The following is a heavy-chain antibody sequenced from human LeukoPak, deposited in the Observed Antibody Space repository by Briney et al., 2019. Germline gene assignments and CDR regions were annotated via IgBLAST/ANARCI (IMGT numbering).Heavy chain of an antibody. CDR2: IYHSGST. Sequence: PSETLSLTCTLSGGSISTYYWSWIRQPPGKGLEWIGYIYHSGSTNYNPSLKSRVTISVDTSKKQFSLKLSSVTAADTAVYYCARGGGYASPIGYWGQGALVTVSS. CDR1: GGSISTYY. CDR3: ARGGGYASPIGY. V-gene: IGHV4-59*01. D-gene: IGHD5-12*01. J-gene: IGHJ4*02.